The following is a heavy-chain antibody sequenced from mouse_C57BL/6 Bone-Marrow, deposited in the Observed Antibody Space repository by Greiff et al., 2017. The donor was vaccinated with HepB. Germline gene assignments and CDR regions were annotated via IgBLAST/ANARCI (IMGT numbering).Heavy chain of an antibody. Sequence: DVKLQESGPGLVKPSQSLSLTCSVTGYSITSGYYWNWIRQFPGNKLEWMGYISYDGSNNYNPSLKNRISITRDPSKNQFFLKLNSVTTEDTATYYCARGYSNYYCDYWGQGTTLTGSS. D-gene: IGHD2-5*01. CDR2: ISYDGSN. CDR1: GYSITSGYY. J-gene: IGHJ2*01. V-gene: IGHV3-6*01. CDR3: ARGYSNYYCDY.